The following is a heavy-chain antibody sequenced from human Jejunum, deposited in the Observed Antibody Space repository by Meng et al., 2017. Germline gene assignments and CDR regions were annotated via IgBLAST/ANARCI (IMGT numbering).Heavy chain of an antibody. D-gene: IGHD4-17*01. V-gene: IGHV3-23*01. CDR2: ITGSGDRT. Sequence: EVQLLESGGGLVQPGGSLRLSCAGSGLTFSGFAMTWLRQAPGKGLQWVSSITGSGDRTQYADHVKGRFTISRDNSKSTLYLQMNSLRVEDTAVYYCAKDQNGDYVGAFDSWGQGALVTVSS. J-gene: IGHJ4*02. CDR1: GLTFSGFA. CDR3: AKDQNGDYVGAFDS.